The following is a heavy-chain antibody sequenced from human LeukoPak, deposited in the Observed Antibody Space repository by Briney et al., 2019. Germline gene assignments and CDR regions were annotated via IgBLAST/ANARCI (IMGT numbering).Heavy chain of an antibody. Sequence: SETLSLTCTVSGGSISTYYGNWIRQAPGKGLEWIGYIYYSGSTNYNPSLQSRVTISVDTSKNQFSLKLSSVTAADTAVYYCARGVYSYGYRFDYWGQGTLVTVSS. V-gene: IGHV4-59*01. D-gene: IGHD5-18*01. J-gene: IGHJ4*02. CDR2: IYYSGST. CDR3: ARGVYSYGYRFDY. CDR1: GGSISTYY.